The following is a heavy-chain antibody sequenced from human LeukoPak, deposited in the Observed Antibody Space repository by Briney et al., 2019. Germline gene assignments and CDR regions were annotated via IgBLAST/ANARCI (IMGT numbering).Heavy chain of an antibody. D-gene: IGHD3-22*01. V-gene: IGHV3-48*02. Sequence: VGCLRLSCAASGFTFSSYRMNWVRQAPGKGVEWVSYISSSSSIIYNADSVKGQFTISRDNAKNSLYLQMNSLRDEDTAVYCCARDGDSSGYYSAFDIWGQGTMVTVSS. J-gene: IGHJ3*02. CDR2: ISSSSSII. CDR1: GFTFSSYR. CDR3: ARDGDSSGYYSAFDI.